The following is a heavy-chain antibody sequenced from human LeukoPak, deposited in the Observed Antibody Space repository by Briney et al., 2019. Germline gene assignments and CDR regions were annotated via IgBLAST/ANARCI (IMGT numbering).Heavy chain of an antibody. CDR2: VSYVGSNK. Sequence: GGSLRLSCAASGFTFSSYAMHWVRQAPGKGLEWVAVVSYVGSNKYYADSVKGRFTISRDNSENTLYLQMNSLRAEDTAVYYCARRENCLDYWGQGTLVTVSS. CDR3: ARRENCLDY. V-gene: IGHV3-30-3*01. J-gene: IGHJ4*02. D-gene: IGHD1-1*01. CDR1: GFTFSSYA.